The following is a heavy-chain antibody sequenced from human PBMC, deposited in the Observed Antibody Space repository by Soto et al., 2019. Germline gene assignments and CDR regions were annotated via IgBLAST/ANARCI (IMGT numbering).Heavy chain of an antibody. Sequence: PGGSLRLSCAASGFTFSSYSMNWVRQAPGKGLEWVSSISSSSSYIYYADSVKGRFTISRDNSKNTLYLQMNSLRAEDTAVYYCAKDPRYSSSWFWVYWGQGTLVTVSS. D-gene: IGHD6-13*01. CDR3: AKDPRYSSSWFWVY. V-gene: IGHV3-21*04. J-gene: IGHJ4*02. CDR1: GFTFSSYS. CDR2: ISSSSSYI.